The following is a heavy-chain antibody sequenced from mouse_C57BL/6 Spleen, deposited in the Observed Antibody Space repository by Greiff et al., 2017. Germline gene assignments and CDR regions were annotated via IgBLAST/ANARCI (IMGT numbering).Heavy chain of an antibody. CDR3: ASRDGNYDYYARDY. J-gene: IGHJ4*01. V-gene: IGHV1-59*01. CDR2: IDPSDSYT. Sequence: QVQLQQPGAELVRPGTSVKLSCKASGYTFTSYWMHWVKQRPGQGLEWIGVIDPSDSYTNYNQKFKGKATLTVDTSSSTAYMQLSSLTSEDSAVYYCASRDGNYDYYARDYWGQGTSVTVSS. D-gene: IGHD2-1*01. CDR1: GYTFTSYW.